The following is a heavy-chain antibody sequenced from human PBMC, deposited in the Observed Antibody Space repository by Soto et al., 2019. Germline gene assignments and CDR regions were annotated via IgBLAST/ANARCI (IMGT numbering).Heavy chain of an antibody. CDR1: GCTFTSYG. Sequence: ASVKVSCKASGCTFTSYGISWVRQAPGQGLEWMGWISAYNGNTNYAQKLQGRVTMTTDTSTSTAYMELRSLRSDDTAVYYCARDWYCSGGSCYTRGIDYWGQGTLVTVSS. J-gene: IGHJ4*02. CDR3: ARDWYCSGGSCYTRGIDY. D-gene: IGHD2-15*01. V-gene: IGHV1-18*01. CDR2: ISAYNGNT.